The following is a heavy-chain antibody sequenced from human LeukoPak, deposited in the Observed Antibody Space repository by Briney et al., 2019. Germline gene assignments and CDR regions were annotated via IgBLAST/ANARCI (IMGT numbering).Heavy chain of an antibody. V-gene: IGHV1-2*02. J-gene: IGHJ5*02. Sequence: ASVKVSCKASGYTFTGYYMHWVRQAPGQGLEWMGWINPSSGGTNYAQKFQGRVTMTRDTSISTAYMELSRLGSDDTAVYYCARAPYDYVWGSYRYFWFDPWGQGTLVTVSS. D-gene: IGHD3-16*02. CDR1: GYTFTGYY. CDR2: INPSSGGT. CDR3: ARAPYDYVWGSYRYFWFDP.